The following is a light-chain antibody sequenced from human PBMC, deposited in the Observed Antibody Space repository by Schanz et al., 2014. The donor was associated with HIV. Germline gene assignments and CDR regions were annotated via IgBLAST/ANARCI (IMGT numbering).Light chain of an antibody. J-gene: IGKJ2*02. CDR2: ATS. Sequence: EIVMTQSPATLSVSPGERATLSCGASQRLSSSYLAWYQQKRDQPPRLVIYATSTRAAGIPDRFSGTGSGTEFTLTISSLQSEDFAVYYCQQFGSSQCTFGQGTKLEIK. V-gene: IGKV3-20*01. CDR3: QQFGSSQCT. CDR1: QRLSSSY.